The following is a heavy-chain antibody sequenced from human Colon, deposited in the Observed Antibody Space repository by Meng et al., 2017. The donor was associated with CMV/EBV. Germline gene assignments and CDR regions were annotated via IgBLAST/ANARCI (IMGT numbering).Heavy chain of an antibody. V-gene: IGHV2-5*02. CDR1: RVASPTCCWG. Sequence: NDPGRPTMRPTVSCTGACYLLRVASPTCCWGGVWIRYPPGKAPECLALVYWDDNNFFRLALKNQLTITKDPSQNKVVLTMTSMDPVNTATYYCAHTVGYTSGWYIYYIDYWSQGTLVTVSS. D-gene: IGHD6-19*01. CDR3: AHTVGYTSGWYIYYIDY. CDR2: VYWDDNN. J-gene: IGHJ4*02.